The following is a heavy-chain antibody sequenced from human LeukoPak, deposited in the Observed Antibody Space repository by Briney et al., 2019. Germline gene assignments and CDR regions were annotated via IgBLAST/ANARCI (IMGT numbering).Heavy chain of an antibody. J-gene: IGHJ6*03. CDR1: GFTFSSYA. CDR3: ARGRVATMFNYYYYYMDV. CDR2: ISGSGGST. D-gene: IGHD5-24*01. Sequence: GGSLRLSCAASGFTFSSYAMSWVRQAPGKGLEWVSAISGSGGSTYYADSVKGRFTISRDNSKNTLYLQMNSLRAEDTAVYYCARGRVATMFNYYYYYMDVWGKGTTVTISS. V-gene: IGHV3-23*01.